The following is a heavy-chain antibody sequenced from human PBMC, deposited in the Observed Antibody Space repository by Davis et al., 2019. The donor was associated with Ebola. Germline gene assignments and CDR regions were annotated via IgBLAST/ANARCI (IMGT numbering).Heavy chain of an antibody. J-gene: IGHJ6*02. CDR1: GFTVSSNY. V-gene: IGHV3-53*01. Sequence: PGGSLRLSCAASGFTVSSNYMSWVRQAPGKGLEWVSVIYSGGSTYYADSVKGRFTISRDNSKNTLYLQMNSLRAEDTAVYYCARDRSGYYDSSAHLYYYYYGMDVWGQGTTVTVSS. D-gene: IGHD3-22*01. CDR3: ARDRSGYYDSSAHLYYYYYGMDV. CDR2: IYSGGST.